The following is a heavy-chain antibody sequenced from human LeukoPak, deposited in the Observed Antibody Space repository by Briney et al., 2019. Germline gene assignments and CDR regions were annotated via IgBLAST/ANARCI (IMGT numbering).Heavy chain of an antibody. CDR3: ARVKEASAFDI. CDR1: GFTFSSYA. Sequence: GGSLRLSCAASGFTFSSYAMHWVRQAPGKGLEWVSSISSSGNYIYYADSVRGRFTIARDNAKNSLFLQMNSLRAEDTAVYYCARVKEASAFDIWGQGTMVTVSS. J-gene: IGHJ3*02. V-gene: IGHV3-21*01. D-gene: IGHD5-12*01. CDR2: ISSSGNYI.